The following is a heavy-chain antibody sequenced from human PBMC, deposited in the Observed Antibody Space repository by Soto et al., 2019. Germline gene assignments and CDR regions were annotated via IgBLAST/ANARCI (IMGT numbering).Heavy chain of an antibody. D-gene: IGHD4-17*01. J-gene: IGHJ4*02. V-gene: IGHV3-30-3*02. CDR2: ISYDGSKK. CDR1: GFTFSSYA. CDR3: AKDFGDYEY. Sequence: PGGSLRLSCAASGFTFSSYAMSWVRQAPGKGLEWVAVISYDGSKKYYADSVKGRFTISRDNSKNTLYLQMSSLRAEDTAVYYCAKDFGDYEYWGQGTLVTVSS.